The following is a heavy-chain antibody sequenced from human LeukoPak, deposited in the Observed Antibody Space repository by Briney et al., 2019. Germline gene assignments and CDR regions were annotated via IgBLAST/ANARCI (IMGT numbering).Heavy chain of an antibody. V-gene: IGHV4-34*01. CDR3: ARDLGRGYCGGDCYPGTFDY. Sequence: SETLSLTCAVYGGSFSGYYWSWIRQPPGKGLEWIGEINHSGSTNYNPSLKSRVTISVDTSKNQFPLKLSSVTAADTAVYYCARDLGRGYCGGDCYPGTFDYWGQGTLVTVSS. CDR2: INHSGST. CDR1: GGSFSGYY. D-gene: IGHD2-21*01. J-gene: IGHJ4*02.